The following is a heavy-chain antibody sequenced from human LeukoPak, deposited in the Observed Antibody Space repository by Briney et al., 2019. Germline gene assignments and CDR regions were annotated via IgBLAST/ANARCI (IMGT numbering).Heavy chain of an antibody. D-gene: IGHD3-16*01. CDR1: GGSISSYF. V-gene: IGHV4-59*01. J-gene: IGHJ6*02. CDR3: ARGGTYALA. Sequence: SETLSLTCTVSGGSISSYFWSWIRQPPGKGLEWIGYISYSGSTNYNPSLKSRVTISVDTSKNQFSLKLSSVTAADTAVYYCARGGTYALAWGQGTTVTVSS. CDR2: ISYSGST.